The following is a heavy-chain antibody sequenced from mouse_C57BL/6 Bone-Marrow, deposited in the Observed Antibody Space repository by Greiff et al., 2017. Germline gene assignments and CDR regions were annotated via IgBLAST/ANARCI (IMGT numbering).Heavy chain of an antibody. Sequence: EVQRVESGEGLVKPGGSLKLSCAASGFTFSSYAMSWVRQTPEKRLEWVAYISSGGDYIYYADTVKGRFPISRDNARNTLYLQMSSLKSEDTAMYYCTRDGSSYGYWYFDVWGTETTVTVSS. CDR3: TRDGSSYGYWYFDV. CDR2: ISSGGDYI. V-gene: IGHV5-9-1*02. J-gene: IGHJ1*03. D-gene: IGHD1-1*01. CDR1: GFTFSSYA.